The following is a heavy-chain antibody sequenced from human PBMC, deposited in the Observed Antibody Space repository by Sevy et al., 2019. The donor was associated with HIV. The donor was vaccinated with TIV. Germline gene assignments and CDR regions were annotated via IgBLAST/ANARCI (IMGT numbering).Heavy chain of an antibody. CDR2: IWYDGTNK. CDR1: GFSFNGYG. D-gene: IGHD6-19*01. J-gene: IGHJ4*02. V-gene: IGHV3-33*01. CDR3: ARESVAVAGIGYYFHS. Sequence: GGCLRLSCAASGFSFNGYGMHWVRQAPGKGLEWVAVIWYDGTNKEYADSVKGRFTISRDNSENSLYLQMNSLRAEDTTVYCCARESVAVAGIGYYFHSWGQGTLVTVSS.